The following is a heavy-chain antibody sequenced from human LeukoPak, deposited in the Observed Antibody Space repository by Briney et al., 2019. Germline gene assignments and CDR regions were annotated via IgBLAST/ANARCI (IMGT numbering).Heavy chain of an antibody. V-gene: IGHV4-59*08. J-gene: IGHJ4*02. Sequence: SETLSLTCTISGDSINGHYWSWIRQPPGKRPEWIGDIHYKGSTNYNLSLKSRVTISVDTSKNHLSLNLTSALAADTAIYYCARRDTGWNYCDYWGQGILVTVSS. CDR1: GDSINGHY. D-gene: IGHD6-19*01. CDR2: IHYKGST. CDR3: ARRDTGWNYCDY.